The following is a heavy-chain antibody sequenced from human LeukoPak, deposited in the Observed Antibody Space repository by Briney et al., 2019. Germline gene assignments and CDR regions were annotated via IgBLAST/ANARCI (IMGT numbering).Heavy chain of an antibody. CDR3: ARDVGATPGYFVY. D-gene: IGHD1-26*01. V-gene: IGHV4-59*11. J-gene: IGHJ4*02. CDR1: GVPMSRHY. Sequence: SETLSLTCSVSGVPMSRHYWIWIPQPPGKGLEGIGNIYYSGSANYTPPLKSRDTITVDMYENLVPLKLSSVTAADTAVYYCARDVGATPGYFVYGGEGPLVSV. CDR2: IYYSGSA.